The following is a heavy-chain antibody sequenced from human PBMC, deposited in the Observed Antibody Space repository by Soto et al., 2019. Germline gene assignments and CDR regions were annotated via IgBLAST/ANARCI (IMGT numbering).Heavy chain of an antibody. CDR1: GYTFTGYY. CDR3: ARGGVSYSSSSGYFDY. D-gene: IGHD6-6*01. CDR2: INPNSGGT. Sequence: GASVKVSCKASGYTFTGYYMHWVRQAPGQGLEWMGWINPNSGGTNYAQKFQGWVTMTRDTSISTAYMELSRLRSDDTAVYYCARGGVSYSSSSGYFDYWGQGTLVTVSS. J-gene: IGHJ4*02. V-gene: IGHV1-2*04.